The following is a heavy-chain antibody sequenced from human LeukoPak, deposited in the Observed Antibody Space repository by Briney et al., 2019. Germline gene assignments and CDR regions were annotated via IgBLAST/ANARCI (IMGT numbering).Heavy chain of an antibody. Sequence: SETLSLTCTVSGGSISSGDYYWSWIRQPPGKGLEWIGYIYYSGSTYYNPSLKSRVTISVDTSKNQFSLKLSSVTAADTAVYYCARVTVTTPYYFDYWGQGTLVTVSS. D-gene: IGHD4-17*01. CDR1: GGSISSGDYY. V-gene: IGHV4-30-4*01. J-gene: IGHJ4*02. CDR2: IYYSGST. CDR3: ARVTVTTPYYFDY.